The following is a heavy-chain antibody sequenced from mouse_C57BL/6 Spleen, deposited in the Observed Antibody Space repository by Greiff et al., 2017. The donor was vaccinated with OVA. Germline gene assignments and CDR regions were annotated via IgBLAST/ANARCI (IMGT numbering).Heavy chain of an antibody. D-gene: IGHD2-1*01. CDR3: TTNGNYEGYYFDY. J-gene: IGHJ2*01. V-gene: IGHV14-4*01. CDR1: GFNIKDDY. CDR2: IDPENGDT. Sequence: EVQLQQSGAELVRPGASVKLSCTASGFNIKDDYMHWVKQRPEQGLEWIGWIDPENGDTEYASKFQGKATITVDTSSNTAYLQLSSLTSEDTAVYYCTTNGNYEGYYFDYWGQGTTLTVSS.